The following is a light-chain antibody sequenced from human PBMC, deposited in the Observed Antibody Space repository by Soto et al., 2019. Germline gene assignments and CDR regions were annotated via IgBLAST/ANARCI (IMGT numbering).Light chain of an antibody. CDR2: DAS. CDR1: VSIATW. J-gene: IGKJ2*01. Sequence: DVHMTQSPSTLSASVGDRVTITCRASVSIATWLAWYQQKPGKAPKLLIYDASRLESGVPSRFSGGGSGTEFTLTISGLQPDDFATYYCHQYNSYFGQGTKLEI. V-gene: IGKV1-5*01. CDR3: HQYNSY.